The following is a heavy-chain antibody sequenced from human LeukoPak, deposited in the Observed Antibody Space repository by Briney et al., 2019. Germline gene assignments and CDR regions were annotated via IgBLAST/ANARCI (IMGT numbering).Heavy chain of an antibody. V-gene: IGHV3-53*01. Sequence: GGSLRLSCAASGFTVSSNYMSWVRQAPGKGLEWVSVIYSGGSTYYADSVKGRFTISRDNSKNTLYLQMNSLRAEDTAVYYCARTTSSGYYSFDYWGQGTLVTVSS. CDR2: IYSGGST. D-gene: IGHD3-22*01. J-gene: IGHJ4*02. CDR3: ARTTSSGYYSFDY. CDR1: GFTVSSNY.